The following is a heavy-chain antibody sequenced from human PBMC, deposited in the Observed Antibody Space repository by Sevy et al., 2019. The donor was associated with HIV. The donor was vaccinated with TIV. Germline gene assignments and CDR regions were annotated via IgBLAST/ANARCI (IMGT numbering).Heavy chain of an antibody. J-gene: IGHJ4*02. CDR3: ARGKVLTDY. Sequence: SETLSLTCNVSGDSISDYYWSWIRQSPWKGLEWIGYISHSGSTNHNPSLKRRVTLSADTSKNRISLKLTFVTAADTAVYYCARGKVLTDYWGQGTLVTVSS. V-gene: IGHV4-59*01. CDR2: ISHSGST. CDR1: GDSISDYY.